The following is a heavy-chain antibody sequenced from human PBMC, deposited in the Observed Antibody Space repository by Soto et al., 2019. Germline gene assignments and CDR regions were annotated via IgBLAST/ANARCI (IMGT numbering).Heavy chain of an antibody. V-gene: IGHV3-30*18. J-gene: IGHJ6*02. CDR1: GFTFSRKG. D-gene: IGHD6-13*01. CDR3: AKDQEQLVYYGMDV. CDR2: ISYDGNSK. Sequence: GGSLRLSCAASGFTFSRKGMHWVRQAPGKGLAWVAVISYDGNSKYYADSVKGRFTISRDNSKNTLYLQMNSLRADDTAVYYCAKDQEQLVYYGMDVWGQGTTVTVSS.